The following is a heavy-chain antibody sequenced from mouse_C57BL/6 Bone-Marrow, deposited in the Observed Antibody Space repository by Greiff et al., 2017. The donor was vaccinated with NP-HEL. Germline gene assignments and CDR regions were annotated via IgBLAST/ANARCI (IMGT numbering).Heavy chain of an antibody. CDR2: IDPSDSYT. D-gene: IGHD2-5*01. CDR1: GYTFTSYW. Sequence: QVQLQQPGAELVMPGASVKLSCKASGYTFTSYWMHWVKQRPGQGLEWIGEIDPSDSYTNYNQKFKGKSTLTVDKSSSTAYMQLSSLTSEDSAVYYCARGGYYSNYGWSFDVWGTGTTVTVSS. J-gene: IGHJ1*03. CDR3: ARGGYYSNYGWSFDV. V-gene: IGHV1-69*01.